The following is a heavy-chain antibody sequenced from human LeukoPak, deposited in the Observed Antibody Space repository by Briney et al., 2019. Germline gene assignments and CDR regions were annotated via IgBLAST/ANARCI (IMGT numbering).Heavy chain of an antibody. CDR2: ISGSGDST. J-gene: IGHJ4*02. D-gene: IGHD6-13*01. CDR3: AKSRIAAAGCFDY. CDR1: GFTFNNYA. Sequence: GGSLRLSCAASGFTFNNYAMSWVRQAPGKGLEWVSAISGSGDSTYYADSVKGRFTISRDNSKNTLYLQMNSLRAEDTAVYSCAKSRIAAAGCFDYWGQGTLVTISS. V-gene: IGHV3-23*01.